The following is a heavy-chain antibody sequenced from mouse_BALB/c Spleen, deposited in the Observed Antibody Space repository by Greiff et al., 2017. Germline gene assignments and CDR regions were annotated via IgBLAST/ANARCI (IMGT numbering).Heavy chain of an antibody. CDR2: ISSGGGST. V-gene: IGHV5-12-1*01. D-gene: IGHD1-2*01. CDR3: ARRHGGYFDY. Sequence: EVQVVESGGGLVKPGGSLKLSCAASGFAFSSYDMSWVRQTPEKRLEWVAYISSGGGSTYYPDTVKGRFTISRDNAKNTLYLQMSSLKSEDTAMYYCARRHGGYFDYWGQGTTLTVSS. J-gene: IGHJ2*01. CDR1: GFAFSSYD.